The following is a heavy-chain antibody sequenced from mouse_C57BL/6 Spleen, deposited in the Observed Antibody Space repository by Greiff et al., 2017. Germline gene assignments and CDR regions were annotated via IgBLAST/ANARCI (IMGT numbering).Heavy chain of an antibody. CDR3: ARGGSNGSSFDD. CDR1: GYSFTSYW. D-gene: IGHD1-1*01. Sequence: QVQLQQPGPELVRPGSSVKLSCKASGYSFTSYWLHWVKQRPIQGLEWIGNIDPTASETHYNQKFKDKATLTVDESSSTAYMQLSSLTSEDSAVYYCARGGSNGSSFDDWGTGTTVTVSS. CDR2: IDPTASET. V-gene: IGHV1-52*01. J-gene: IGHJ1*03.